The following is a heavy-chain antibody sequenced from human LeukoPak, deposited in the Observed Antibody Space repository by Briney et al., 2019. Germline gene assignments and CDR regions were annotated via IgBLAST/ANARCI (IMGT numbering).Heavy chain of an antibody. CDR2: VRSKTHGGTP. CDR3: TRARYYGSASYYSDAFDV. D-gene: IGHD3-10*01. J-gene: IGHJ3*01. CDR1: GFTFGDYA. V-gene: IGHV3-49*03. Sequence: GGPLTLSCTASGFTFGDYAFIWLRQAPGKGLQGVTLVRSKTHGGTPEYAASVKGRFTVSRDDSKSIAYLQIDSLKTEDTAVYYCTRARYYGSASYYSDAFDVWGQGTLVTVSS.